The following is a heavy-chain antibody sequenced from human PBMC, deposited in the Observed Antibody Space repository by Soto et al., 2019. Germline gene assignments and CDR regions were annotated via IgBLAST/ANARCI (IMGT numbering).Heavy chain of an antibody. J-gene: IGHJ6*02. V-gene: IGHV1-18*04. CDR3: ARGGSGYHTGRGFAGTMDV. CDR1: GYIFTGYG. CDR2: TSPYNGHT. D-gene: IGHD3-22*01. Sequence: GASVKVSCKASGYIFTGYGISWVRQAPGQGLEWMGWTSPYNGHTEFAQRLQGRLTLTTDTSTSTAFMELSNLRSDDTAVYYCARGGSGYHTGRGFAGTMDVWGQGTTVTVSS.